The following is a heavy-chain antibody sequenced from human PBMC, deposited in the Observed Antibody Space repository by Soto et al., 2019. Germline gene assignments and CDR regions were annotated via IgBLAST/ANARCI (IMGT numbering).Heavy chain of an antibody. J-gene: IGHJ6*03. CDR3: TRDVVVPAAAAKFFGYYYYYMDV. CDR2: IRSKAYGGTT. Sequence: GGSLRLSCTASGFTFGDYAMSWFRQAPGKGLEWVGFIRSKAYGGTTEYAASVKGRFTISRDDSKSIAYLQMNSLKTEDTAAYYCTRDVVVPAAAAKFFGYYYYYMDVWGKATTVTVSS. CDR1: GFTFGDYA. D-gene: IGHD2-2*01. V-gene: IGHV3-49*03.